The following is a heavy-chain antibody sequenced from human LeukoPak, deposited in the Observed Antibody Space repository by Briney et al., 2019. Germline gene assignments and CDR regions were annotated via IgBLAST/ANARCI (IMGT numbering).Heavy chain of an antibody. CDR3: ARDYPTSGIVTTFDC. J-gene: IGHJ4*02. D-gene: IGHD1-1*01. CDR2: ITASGGST. CDR1: GFTFNNYA. Sequence: GGSLRLSCASSGFTFNNYAMTWVRQAPGKGLEWVSSITASGGSTYCADSVKGRFTISRDNSKNTLYLQMSSLRAEDTAVYYCARDYPTSGIVTTFDCWGQGTLVTVSS. V-gene: IGHV3-23*01.